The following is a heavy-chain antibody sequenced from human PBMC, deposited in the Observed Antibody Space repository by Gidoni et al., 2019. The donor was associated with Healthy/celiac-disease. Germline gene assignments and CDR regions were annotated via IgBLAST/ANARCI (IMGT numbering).Heavy chain of an antibody. J-gene: IGHJ4*02. Sequence: QVQLQESGPGLVKPSEPLSLTCTVPGGSISSYYWSWIRQPPGKGLEWIGYIYYRGSTNYNPSLKSRVTISVDTSKNQFSLKLSSVTAADTAVYYCARGNPLYDSPFDYWGQGTLVTVSS. CDR1: GGSISSYY. CDR2: IYYRGST. CDR3: ARGNPLYDSPFDY. D-gene: IGHD3-22*01. V-gene: IGHV4-59*01.